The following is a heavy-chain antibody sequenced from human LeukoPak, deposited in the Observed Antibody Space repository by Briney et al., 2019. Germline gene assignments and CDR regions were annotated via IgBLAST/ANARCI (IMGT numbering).Heavy chain of an antibody. D-gene: IGHD3-22*01. J-gene: IGHJ4*02. V-gene: IGHV3-53*01. CDR3: ARGRRDYYDSSG. Sequence: GRSLRLSCAASGFTVSSNYMSWVRQAPGKGLEWVSVIYSGGSTYYADSVKGRFTISRDNSKNTLYLQMNSLRAEDTAVYYCARGRRDYYDSSGWGQGTLVTVSS. CDR1: GFTVSSNY. CDR2: IYSGGST.